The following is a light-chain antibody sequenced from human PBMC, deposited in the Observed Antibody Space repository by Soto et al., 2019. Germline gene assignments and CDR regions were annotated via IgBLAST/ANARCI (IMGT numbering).Light chain of an antibody. CDR2: DVS. V-gene: IGLV2-14*03. Sequence: QSALTQAASVSGSPGPSISISCTGTSSDVGGYNYVSWYQHHPGKAPKLMIFDVSNRPSGVSNRFSGSKSGNTASLTISGLQPEDEADYYCSSYTTSNTRQIVFGTGTKVTVL. CDR3: SSYTTSNTRQIV. CDR1: SSDVGGYNY. J-gene: IGLJ1*01.